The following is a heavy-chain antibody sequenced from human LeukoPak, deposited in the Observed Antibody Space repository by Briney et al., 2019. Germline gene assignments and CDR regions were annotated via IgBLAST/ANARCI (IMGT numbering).Heavy chain of an antibody. Sequence: GGSLRLSCAASGFTFRSYAIHWVRQAPGKGLEGVAVISYDGSDKYYADSVKGRFTISRDNSKTTLYLQMNSLRTEDTAVYYCARAPYTFSYAFDIWGQGTMVTVSS. CDR1: GFTFRSYA. CDR3: ARAPYTFSYAFDI. CDR2: ISYDGSDK. V-gene: IGHV3-30*04. D-gene: IGHD2/OR15-2a*01. J-gene: IGHJ3*02.